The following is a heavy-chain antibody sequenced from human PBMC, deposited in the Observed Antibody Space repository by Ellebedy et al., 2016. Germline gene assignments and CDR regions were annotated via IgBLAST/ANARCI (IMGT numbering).Heavy chain of an antibody. CDR3: ARDLGKPSGRNDY. J-gene: IGHJ4*02. D-gene: IGHD1-14*01. CDR1: GYSISSGYY. Sequence: SETLSLXCTVSGYSISSGYYWGWIRPPPGKGLEWIGSIYHSGSTYYNPSLKSRVTISVDTSKNQFSLKLSSVTAADTAVYYCARDLGKPSGRNDYWGQGTLVTVSS. CDR2: IYHSGST. V-gene: IGHV4-38-2*02.